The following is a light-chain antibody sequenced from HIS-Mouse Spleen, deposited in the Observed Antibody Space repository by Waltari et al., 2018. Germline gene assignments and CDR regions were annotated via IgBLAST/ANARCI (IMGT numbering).Light chain of an antibody. V-gene: IGKV3-11*01. CDR1: QSVSSY. Sequence: EIVLTQSPATLSLSPGERATLSCRASQSVSSYLAWYQQKPGQAPRLLIYDASNRATGIPARFSGRGSGKDYTLTISSLEPEDFAVYYCQQRSNWAITFGQGTRLEIK. CDR2: DAS. J-gene: IGKJ5*01. CDR3: QQRSNWAIT.